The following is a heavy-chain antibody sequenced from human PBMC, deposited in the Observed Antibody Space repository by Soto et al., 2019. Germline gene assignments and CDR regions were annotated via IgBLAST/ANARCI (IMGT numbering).Heavy chain of an antibody. CDR1: GFTFRNYW. V-gene: IGHV3-74*01. J-gene: IGHJ3*02. CDR2: INPDGSNT. Sequence: EVQLVESGGGLVQPGASLRLSCAASGFTFRNYWMHWVRQAPGKGLVWVSRINPDGSNTTYADSVKGRFTISRDNAKKTLYLQMSSLRAEDTSVYYCAAAATINDAFNIWGQGTMVTVSS. D-gene: IGHD5-12*01. CDR3: AAAATINDAFNI.